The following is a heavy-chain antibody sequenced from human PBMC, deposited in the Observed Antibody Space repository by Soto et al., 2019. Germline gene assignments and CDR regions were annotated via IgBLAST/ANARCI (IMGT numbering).Heavy chain of an antibody. CDR3: ARARNCSSIRCFWFDP. J-gene: IGHJ5*02. Sequence: GGSLRLSCAASGFTFSNSAMHWVRQAPGKGLEYVSAISSNGGSTYYADSVKGRFIISRDNSKNTLFLQMGSLRAEDMAVYYCARARNCSSIRCFWFDPWGQGTLVTVSS. CDR2: ISSNGGST. V-gene: IGHV3-64*02. D-gene: IGHD2-2*01. CDR1: GFTFSNSA.